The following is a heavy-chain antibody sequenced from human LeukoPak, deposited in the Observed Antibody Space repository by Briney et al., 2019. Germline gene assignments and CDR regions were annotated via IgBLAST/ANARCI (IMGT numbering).Heavy chain of an antibody. CDR2: IRSKANSYAT. V-gene: IGHV3-73*01. CDR3: TIGVRDGYNYRDY. J-gene: IGHJ4*02. D-gene: IGHD5-24*01. Sequence: GGSLRLSCAASGFTFSGSAMHWVRQASGKGLEWVGRIRSKANSYATAYAASVKGRFTISRDDSKNTAYLQMNSLKTEDTAVYYCTIGVRDGYNYRDYWGQGTLVTVSS. CDR1: GFTFSGSA.